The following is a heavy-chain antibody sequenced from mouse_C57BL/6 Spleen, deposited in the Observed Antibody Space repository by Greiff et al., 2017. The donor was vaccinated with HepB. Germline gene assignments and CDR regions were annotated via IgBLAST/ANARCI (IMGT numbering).Heavy chain of an antibody. J-gene: IGHJ3*01. D-gene: IGHD2-1*01. Sequence: EVQLQQSGGGLVQPGGSMKLSCAASGFTFSDAWMDWVRQSPEKGLEWVAEIRNKANNHATYYAESVKGRFTISRDDSKSSVYLQMNSLRAEDTGIYYCRLFYGNYGFAYWGQGTLVTVSA. CDR1: GFTFSDAW. V-gene: IGHV6-6*01. CDR3: RLFYGNYGFAY. CDR2: IRNKANNHAT.